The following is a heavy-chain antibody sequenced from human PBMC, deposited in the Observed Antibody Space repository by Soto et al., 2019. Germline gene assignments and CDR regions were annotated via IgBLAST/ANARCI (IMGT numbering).Heavy chain of an antibody. J-gene: IGHJ4*02. Sequence: GGSLRLSCAASGFTFSSYAMSWVRQAPGKGLEWVSAISGSGGSTYYADSVKGRFTISRDNSKNTLYLQMNSLRAEDTAVYYCAKSFGGFGEVSTVYSFDYWGQGTLVTVSS. CDR2: ISGSGGST. D-gene: IGHD3-10*01. CDR3: AKSFGGFGEVSTVYSFDY. CDR1: GFTFSSYA. V-gene: IGHV3-23*01.